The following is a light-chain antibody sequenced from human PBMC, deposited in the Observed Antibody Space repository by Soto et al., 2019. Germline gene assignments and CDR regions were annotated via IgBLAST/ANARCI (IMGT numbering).Light chain of an antibody. V-gene: IGKV3-20*01. CDR3: QQYGNSPT. CDR2: GAS. Sequence: EIVLTQSPGTLSLSPGERATLSCRASQSVNSSYLAWYQQKPGQAPRLLIYGASSRATGIPDRFSGSESGTDFTLTISRLEPEDFAVYYCQQYGNSPTFGGGTKVEIK. CDR1: QSVNSSY. J-gene: IGKJ4*01.